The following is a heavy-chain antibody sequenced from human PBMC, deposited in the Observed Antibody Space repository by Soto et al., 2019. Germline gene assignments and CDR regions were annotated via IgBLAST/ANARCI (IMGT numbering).Heavy chain of an antibody. V-gene: IGHV1-69*13. J-gene: IGHJ6*02. CDR2: IIPIFGTA. Sequence: SVKVSCKASGGTFSSYAISWVRRAPGQGLEWMGGIIPIFGTANYAQKFQGRVTITADESTSTAYMELSSLRSEDTAVYYCARSLITMIVVVPYYYGMDVWGQGTTVTVSS. D-gene: IGHD3-22*01. CDR1: GGTFSSYA. CDR3: ARSLITMIVVVPYYYGMDV.